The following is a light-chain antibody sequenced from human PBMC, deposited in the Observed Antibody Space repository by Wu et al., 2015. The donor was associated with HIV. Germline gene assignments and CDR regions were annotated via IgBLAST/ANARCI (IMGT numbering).Light chain of an antibody. CDR3: QQYNNWPPVP. Sequence: DIQMTQSPSSLSASVGDRVTITCRASQTISNWLAWFQQKPGKAPKILIYKASDLKTGVPSRFSGSGSGTEFTLTISSLQSEDFAVYYCQQYNNWPPVPFGQGTKVEIK. J-gene: IGKJ1*01. CDR1: QTISNW. V-gene: IGKV1-5*03. CDR2: KAS.